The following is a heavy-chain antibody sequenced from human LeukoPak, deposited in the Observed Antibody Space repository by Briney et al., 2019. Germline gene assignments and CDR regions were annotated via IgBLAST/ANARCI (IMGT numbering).Heavy chain of an antibody. Sequence: GGSLRLSCAASGFTFSNHGMNWVRQAPGKGLEWLSGVSPPGGGTYYADSVKGRFTISRDDSKNTLSLQMNSLRVEDTAVYYCARTIEMATISYFDYWGQGTLVTVSS. CDR3: ARTIEMATISYFDY. J-gene: IGHJ4*02. V-gene: IGHV3-23*01. CDR2: VSPPGGGT. D-gene: IGHD5-24*01. CDR1: GFTFSNHG.